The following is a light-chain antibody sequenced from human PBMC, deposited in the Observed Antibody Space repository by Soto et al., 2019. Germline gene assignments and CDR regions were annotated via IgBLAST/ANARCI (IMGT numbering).Light chain of an antibody. CDR1: QSVSSN. J-gene: IGKJ1*01. V-gene: IGKV3-15*01. CDR3: QQRSNWPRT. Sequence: ERVMTQSPATLSVSPGERATLSCRASQSVSSNLAWYQQKPGQAPRLLIYGASTRATGIPARFSGSGSGTDFTLTISSLEPEDFAFYYCQQRSNWPRTFGQGTKVDIK. CDR2: GAS.